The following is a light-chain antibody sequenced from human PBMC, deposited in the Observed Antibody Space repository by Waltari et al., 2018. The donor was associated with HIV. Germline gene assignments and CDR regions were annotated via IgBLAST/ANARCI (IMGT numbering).Light chain of an antibody. V-gene: IGLV4-69*01. CDR3: QPYGSGV. J-gene: IGLJ3*02. CDR2: FHRDGTL. Sequence: QFVVTQSPSASASLGASVQLTCTLSSGHNTYAIACHQQHPDTGPRLLIEFHRDGTLIKGDWISDRFSVSASGAVVYLTISDLQSEDEAVYYCQPYGSGVFGPGTKLTV. CDR1: SGHNTYA.